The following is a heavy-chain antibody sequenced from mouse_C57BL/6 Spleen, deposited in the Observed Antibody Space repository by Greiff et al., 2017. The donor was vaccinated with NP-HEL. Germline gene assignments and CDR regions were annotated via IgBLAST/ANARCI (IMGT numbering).Heavy chain of an antibody. CDR1: GFTFSSYA. V-gene: IGHV5-4*03. CDR2: ISDGGSYT. D-gene: IGHD1-1*01. CDR3: ARPSLYYGSSSHFDY. J-gene: IGHJ2*01. Sequence: EVKLVESGGGLVKPGGSLKLSCAASGFTFSSYAMSWVRQTPEKRLEWVATISDGGSYTYYPDNVKGRFTISRDNAKNNLYLQMSHLKSEDTAMYYCARPSLYYGSSSHFDYWGQGTTLTVSS.